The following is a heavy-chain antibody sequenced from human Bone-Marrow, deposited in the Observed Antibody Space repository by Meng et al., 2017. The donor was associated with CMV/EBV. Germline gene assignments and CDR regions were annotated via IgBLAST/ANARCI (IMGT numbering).Heavy chain of an antibody. Sequence: SETLSLTCAVYGGSFSGYYWSWIRQPPGKGLEWIGEINHSGSTNYNPSLKSRVTISLDTSKNQFSLKVDSVTAADTAVYYCVRRVSGSSFRDYWGQGTRVTVSS. CDR3: VRRVSGSSFRDY. D-gene: IGHD3-10*01. J-gene: IGHJ4*02. CDR1: GGSFSGYY. CDR2: INHSGST. V-gene: IGHV4-34*01.